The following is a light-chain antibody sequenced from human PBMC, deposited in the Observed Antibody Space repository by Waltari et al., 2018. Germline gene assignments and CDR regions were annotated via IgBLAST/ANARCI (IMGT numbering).Light chain of an antibody. CDR3: GTWDSTLNGEV. CDR2: END. Sequence: QSVLTQPPSVSAAPGQKVTISCSGSSSNIKNNHVSWYQQFPGRAPKLLIFENDKPRSAIPDPFSGSKAGTSATLGITGLQTGDEADYYCGTWDSTLNGEVFGGGTKLTVL. V-gene: IGLV1-51*02. CDR1: SSNIKNNH. J-gene: IGLJ3*02.